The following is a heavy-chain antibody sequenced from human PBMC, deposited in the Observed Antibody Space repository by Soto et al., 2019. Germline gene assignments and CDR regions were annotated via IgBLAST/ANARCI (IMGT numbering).Heavy chain of an antibody. Sequence: SQTLSLTCAISGDSVSSNSAAWNWIRQSPSRGLEWLGRTYYRSKWYNDYAVSVKSRITINPDTSKNQFSLQLNSVTPEDTAVYYCARVVSSTGVQPYSSGWYNWFDPWGQGTLVTVSS. J-gene: IGHJ5*02. CDR1: GDSVSSNSAA. CDR2: TYYRSKWYN. CDR3: ARVVSSTGVQPYSSGWYNWFDP. D-gene: IGHD6-19*01. V-gene: IGHV6-1*01.